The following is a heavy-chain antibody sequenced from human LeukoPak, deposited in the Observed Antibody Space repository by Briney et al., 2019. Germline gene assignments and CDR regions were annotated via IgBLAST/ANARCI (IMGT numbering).Heavy chain of an antibody. J-gene: IGHJ4*02. CDR3: ARQGSGWYPFHLYFDY. D-gene: IGHD6-19*01. CDR1: GGSISSSSYY. V-gene: IGHV4-39*01. CDR2: IYYSGST. Sequence: SETLSLTCTVSGGSISSSSYYWGWIRQPPGKGLEWIGSIYYSGSTYYNPSLKSRFTISVDTSKNQFSLKLSSVTAADTAVYYCARQGSGWYPFHLYFDYWGQGTLVTVYS.